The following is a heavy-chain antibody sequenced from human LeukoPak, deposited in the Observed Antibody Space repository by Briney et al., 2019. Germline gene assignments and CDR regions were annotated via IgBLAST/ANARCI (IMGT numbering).Heavy chain of an antibody. CDR2: MSGIGGRT. J-gene: IGHJ1*01. CDR1: GVTFSTYA. CDR3: AKERYYYDSSGYYTGYFQH. D-gene: IGHD3-22*01. Sequence: WGSLRLSCSASGVTFSTYAMSWFRRAPRKGLEGVSCMSGIGGRTFYADSVKGRFTMSMDISKNTLYLQMNSLTAADTAVYYCAKERYYYDSSGYYTGYFQHWGQGTLVTVSS. V-gene: IGHV3-23*01.